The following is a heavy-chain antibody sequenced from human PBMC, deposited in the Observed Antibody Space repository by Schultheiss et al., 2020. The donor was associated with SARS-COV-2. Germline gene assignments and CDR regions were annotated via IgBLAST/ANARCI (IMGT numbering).Heavy chain of an antibody. CDR3: ARVQYSGSYNWFDP. CDR2: ITSSSSYI. V-gene: IGHV3-21*01. Sequence: GGSLRLSCAASGFTVSSNYMSWVRQAPGKGLEWVSSITSSSSYIYHADSVKGRFTISRDNAKNALYLQMNSLRAEDTAVYYCARVQYSGSYNWFDPWGQGTLVTVSS. CDR1: GFTVSSNY. J-gene: IGHJ5*02. D-gene: IGHD1-26*01.